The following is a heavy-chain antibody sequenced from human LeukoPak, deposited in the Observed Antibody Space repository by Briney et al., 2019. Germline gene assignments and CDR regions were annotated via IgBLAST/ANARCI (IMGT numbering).Heavy chain of an antibody. D-gene: IGHD1-20*01. V-gene: IGHV3-7*01. J-gene: IGHJ4*02. CDR2: IKQDGSEK. Sequence: GGSLRLSCAASGFTFSSYWMSWVRQAPGKGLEWVANIKQDGSEKYYVDSVKGRFTISRDNAKNSLYLHLNSLRAEDTALYFCARDHNWAFDSWGQGTLVTVSS. CDR1: GFTFSSYW. CDR3: ARDHNWAFDS.